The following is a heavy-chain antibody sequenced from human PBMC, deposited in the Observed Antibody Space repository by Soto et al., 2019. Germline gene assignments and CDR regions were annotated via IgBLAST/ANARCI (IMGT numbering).Heavy chain of an antibody. V-gene: IGHV1-69*02. D-gene: IGHD3-9*01. CDR3: ARGRQDYDILTGYSDNWFDP. J-gene: IGHJ5*02. CDR1: GGTFSSYT. CDR2: IIPILGIA. Sequence: QVHLVQSGAEVKKPGSSVKVSCKASGGTFSSYTISWVRQAPGQGLEWMGRIIPILGIANYAQKFQGRVTITADKSTSTAYMELSSLRSEDTAVYYCARGRQDYDILTGYSDNWFDPWGQGTLVTVSS.